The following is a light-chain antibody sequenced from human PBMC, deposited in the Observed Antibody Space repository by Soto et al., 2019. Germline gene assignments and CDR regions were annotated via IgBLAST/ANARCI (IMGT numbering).Light chain of an antibody. CDR2: GAS. Sequence: EIVMTQSPATLSVCPGERATLSCRASQSVSSNLAWYQQKPGQAHRLLIYGASTRATGIPARFSGSGSGTEFTLTISSLQSEDFAVYYCQQYNNWPITFGQGTRLEIK. CDR3: QQYNNWPIT. J-gene: IGKJ5*01. V-gene: IGKV3-15*01. CDR1: QSVSSN.